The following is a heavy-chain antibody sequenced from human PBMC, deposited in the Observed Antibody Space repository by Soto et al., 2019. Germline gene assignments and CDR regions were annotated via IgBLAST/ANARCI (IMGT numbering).Heavy chain of an antibody. Sequence: LETLSLTCAVSGGSISSSNWWSWVRQPPGKGLEWIGEIYHSGSTNYNPSLKSRVTISVDKSKNQFSLKLSSVTAADTAVYYCAARGSYYAVYYYGMDVWGQGATVTVSS. CDR2: IYHSGST. D-gene: IGHD1-26*01. J-gene: IGHJ6*02. V-gene: IGHV4-4*02. CDR3: AARGSYYAVYYYGMDV. CDR1: GGSISSSNW.